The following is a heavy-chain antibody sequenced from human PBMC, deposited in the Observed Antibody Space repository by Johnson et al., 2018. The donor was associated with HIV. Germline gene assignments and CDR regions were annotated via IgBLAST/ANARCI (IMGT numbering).Heavy chain of an antibody. CDR1: GFTFSSHA. CDR3: ARVGIYYDSIEDAFDI. D-gene: IGHD3-22*01. Sequence: VQLVESGGGVVQPGRSLRLSCAASGFTFSSHAMSWVRQAPGKWLEWVANIKQDGSDKYYVGSVKGRFTISRDNAKNSLYLHMNTLRAEDTAVHYCARVGIYYDSIEDAFDIWGQGTMVTVSS. J-gene: IGHJ3*02. V-gene: IGHV3-7*01. CDR2: IKQDGSDK.